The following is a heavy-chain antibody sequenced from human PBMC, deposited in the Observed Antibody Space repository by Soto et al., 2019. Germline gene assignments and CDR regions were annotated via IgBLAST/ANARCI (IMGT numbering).Heavy chain of an antibody. CDR1: GFTFSSYS. D-gene: IGHD6-13*01. CDR3: ARDGSGIGAMAPVYYGMDV. Sequence: EVQLVESGGGLVKPGGSLRLSCAASGFTFSSYSMNWVRQAPGKGLEWVSSISSSSSYIYYADSVKGRFTISRDNAKNSLYLQMNSLRAEDTAVYYCARDGSGIGAMAPVYYGMDVWGQGTTVTVSS. V-gene: IGHV3-21*01. CDR2: ISSSSSYI. J-gene: IGHJ6*02.